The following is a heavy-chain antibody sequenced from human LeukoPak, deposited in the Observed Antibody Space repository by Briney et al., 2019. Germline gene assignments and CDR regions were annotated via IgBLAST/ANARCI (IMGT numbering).Heavy chain of an antibody. V-gene: IGHV4-34*01. Sequence: SETLSLTCTVSGGSISGYYWSWIRQPPGKGLEWIGEINHSGSTNYNPSLKSRVAISVDTSKNQFSLKLSSVTAADTAVYYCARRLMTTVTTARRSGWYFDLWGRGTLVTVSS. D-gene: IGHD4-17*01. CDR3: ARRLMTTVTTARRSGWYFDL. CDR2: INHSGST. J-gene: IGHJ2*01. CDR1: GGSISGYY.